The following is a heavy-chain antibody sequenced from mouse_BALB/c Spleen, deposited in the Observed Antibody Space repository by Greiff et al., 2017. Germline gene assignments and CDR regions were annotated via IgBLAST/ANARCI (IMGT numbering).Heavy chain of an antibody. Sequence: VKLMESGGGLVKPGGSLKLSCAASGFTFSSYTMSWVRQTPEKRLEWVATISSGGGNTYYPDSVKGRFTISRDNAKNNLYLQMSSLRSEDTALYYCARWSGYEGFAYWGQGTLVTVSA. CDR2: ISSGGGNT. CDR1: GFTFSSYT. D-gene: IGHD2-14*01. CDR3: ARWSGYEGFAY. J-gene: IGHJ3*01. V-gene: IGHV5-9*03.